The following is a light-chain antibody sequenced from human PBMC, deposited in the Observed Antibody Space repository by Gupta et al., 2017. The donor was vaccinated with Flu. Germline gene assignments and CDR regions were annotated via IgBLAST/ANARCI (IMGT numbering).Light chain of an antibody. Sequence: EIVLTQSPDTLSLSPGERLTLSCRASQSLSSNSLAWYQQRPGQVPRLLISGASDRATGIPDRFRGSGSGTDFTLTISRLEPEDFAVYYCHQYDTSPQAFGQGTKVEIK. CDR2: GAS. CDR1: QSLSSNS. J-gene: IGKJ1*01. CDR3: HQYDTSPQA. V-gene: IGKV3-20*01.